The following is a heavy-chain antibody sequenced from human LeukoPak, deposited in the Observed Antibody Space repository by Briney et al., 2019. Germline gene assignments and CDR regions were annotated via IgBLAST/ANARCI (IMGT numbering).Heavy chain of an antibody. CDR2: IKSKTDGGTT. Sequence: WGSLRLSCEASGFTFSDYYMTWIRQAPGKGLEWVGRIKSKTDGGTTDYAAPVKGRFTISRDDSKTTLYLQMNSLKTEDTAVYYCTTDRQENDYWGQGTLVTVSS. CDR1: GFTFSDYY. J-gene: IGHJ4*02. CDR3: TTDRQENDY. V-gene: IGHV3-15*01.